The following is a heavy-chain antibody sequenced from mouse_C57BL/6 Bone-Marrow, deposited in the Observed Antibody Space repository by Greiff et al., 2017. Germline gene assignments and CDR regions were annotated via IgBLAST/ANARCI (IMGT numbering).Heavy chain of an antibody. CDR2: IDPSDSYT. CDR3: ASATTVVPYWYLDV. D-gene: IGHD1-1*01. CDR1: GYTFTSYW. J-gene: IGHJ1*03. Sequence: QVHVKQPGAELVKPGASVKLSCKASGYTFTSYWMQWVKQRPGQGLEWIGEIDPSDSYTNYNQKFKGKATLTVDPSSSTAYMQLSSLTSEDAAVDDCASATTVVPYWYLDVWGTGTTVTVSS. V-gene: IGHV1-50*01.